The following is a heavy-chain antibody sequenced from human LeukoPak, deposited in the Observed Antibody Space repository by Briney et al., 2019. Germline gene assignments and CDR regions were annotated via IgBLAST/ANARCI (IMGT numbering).Heavy chain of an antibody. CDR2: ISGSGGKT. D-gene: IGHD1-14*01. CDR3: AKTGGITDVY. Sequence: PGRSLRLSCAASGFTFSSYGMSWVRQAPGKGLEWVSSISGSGGKTYYAGSVKGRFTISRDNSKNTLYLQMNSLRAEDTAVYCAKTGGITDVYWGQGTLVTVSS. J-gene: IGHJ4*02. CDR1: GFTFSSYG. V-gene: IGHV3-23*01.